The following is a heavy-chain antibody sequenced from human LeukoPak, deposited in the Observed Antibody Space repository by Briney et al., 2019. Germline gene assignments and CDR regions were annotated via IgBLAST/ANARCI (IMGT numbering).Heavy chain of an antibody. J-gene: IGHJ4*02. D-gene: IGHD4-17*01. CDR2: IYYSGST. CDR1: GGSISSSSYY. V-gene: IGHV4-39*07. Sequence: SSETLSLTCTVSGGSISSSSYYWGWIRQPPGKGLEWIGSIYYSGSTYYNPSLKSRVTISVDTSKNQFSLKLSSVTAADTAVYYCARGQSSYKPTTVTTRSGVRYFDYWGQGTLVTVSS. CDR3: ARGQSSYKPTTVTTRSGVRYFDY.